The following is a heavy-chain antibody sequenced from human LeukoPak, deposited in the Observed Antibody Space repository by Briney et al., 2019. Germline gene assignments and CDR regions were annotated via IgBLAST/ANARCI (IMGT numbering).Heavy chain of an antibody. J-gene: IGHJ4*02. CDR1: GFTVSSNY. CDR2: IYSGGST. D-gene: IGHD5-12*01. CDR3: ARVRDGYNYWYFDY. Sequence: GALRLSCAASGFTVSSNYMRWVRQAPGKGLEWVSVIYSGGSTYYADSVKGRFTISRDNSKNTLYLQMNSLRAEDTAVYYCARVRDGYNYWYFDYWGQGTLVTVSS. V-gene: IGHV3-66*01.